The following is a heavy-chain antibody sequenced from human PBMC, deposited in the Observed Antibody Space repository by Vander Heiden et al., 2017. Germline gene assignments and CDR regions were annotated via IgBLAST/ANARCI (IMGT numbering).Heavy chain of an antibody. CDR1: GFTFDDYT. CDR2: ISWDGGST. J-gene: IGHJ4*02. CDR3: AKDIRDDYYDSSGSGFDY. Sequence: EVQLVESGGVVVQPGGSLRLSCAASGFTFDDYTMHWVRQAPGKGLEWVSLISWDGGSTYYADSVKGRFTISRDNSKNSLYLQMNSLRTEDTALYYCAKDIRDDYYDSSGSGFDYWGQGTLVTVSS. V-gene: IGHV3-43*01. D-gene: IGHD3-22*01.